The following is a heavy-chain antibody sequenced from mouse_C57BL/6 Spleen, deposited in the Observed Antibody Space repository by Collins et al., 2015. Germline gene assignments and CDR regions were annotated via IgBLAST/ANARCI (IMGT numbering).Heavy chain of an antibody. CDR2: INTYTGEP. D-gene: IGHD2-10*02. CDR1: GYTFTNYG. CDR3: ASGYGGAY. V-gene: IGHV9-1*02. J-gene: IGHJ3*01. Sequence: QIQLVQSGPELKKPGETVKISCKASGYTFTNYGMNWVKQAPGKGLKWMGWINTYTGEPTYADDFKGRFAFSLETSASTAYLQINNLKNEDMATYFCASGYGGAYWGQGTLVTVSA.